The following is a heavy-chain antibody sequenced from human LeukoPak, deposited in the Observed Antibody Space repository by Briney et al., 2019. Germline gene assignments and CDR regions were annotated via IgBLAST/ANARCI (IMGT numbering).Heavy chain of an antibody. J-gene: IGHJ4*02. Sequence: SETLSLTCSVSGLSITNYYWAWIRQPAGKGQEWIGRIYISGSTNYNPSLKSRVSISIDKTNNQFSLKLRSVTAADTAVYYCARDYLVGAPLDSWGQGTLVTVSS. CDR2: IYISGST. D-gene: IGHD1-26*01. CDR1: GLSITNYY. V-gene: IGHV4-4*07. CDR3: ARDYLVGAPLDS.